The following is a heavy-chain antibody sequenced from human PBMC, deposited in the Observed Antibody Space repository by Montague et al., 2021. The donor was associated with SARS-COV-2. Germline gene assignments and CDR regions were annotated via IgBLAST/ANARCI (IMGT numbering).Heavy chain of an antibody. CDR2: INQDGTS. V-gene: IGHV4-34*01. D-gene: IGHD3-9*01. J-gene: IGHJ3*02. Sequence: SETLSLTCAVSRGSFSNYYWTWVRQAPGKGLIWIGEINQDGTSNYNPSLKRRVTLSIDTSKNQISLKVTSVTAGDTAVYYCARGRPVRMTMRHFERTSSGALDMWGQGTPVIVSS. CDR3: ARGRPVRMTMRHFERTSSGALDM. CDR1: RGSFSNYY.